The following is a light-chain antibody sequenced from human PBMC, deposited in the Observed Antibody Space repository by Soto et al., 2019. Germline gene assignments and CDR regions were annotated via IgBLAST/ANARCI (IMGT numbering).Light chain of an antibody. CDR1: QSVLYSSNNKNY. V-gene: IGKV4-1*01. J-gene: IGKJ2*01. CDR3: QQYYTSRA. Sequence: DIVMTQSPDSLAVSLGERATINCKSSQSVLYSSNNKNYLAWYQQRQAQPLKLLISWASTRESGVPDRFSGSGSGTDFILTISGLQPEDVAVYYCQQYYTSRAFGQGTKLEIK. CDR2: WAS.